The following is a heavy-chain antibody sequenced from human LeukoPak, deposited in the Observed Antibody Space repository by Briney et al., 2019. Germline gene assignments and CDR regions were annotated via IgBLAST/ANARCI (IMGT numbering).Heavy chain of an antibody. D-gene: IGHD2-2*01. CDR3: ASWGDCSSTSCPYYFDY. V-gene: IGHV1-2*02. CDR1: GYPFIDYY. CDR2: INSKTGGL. J-gene: IGHJ4*02. Sequence: ASVKVSCKTSGYPFIDYYMHWVRQAPGQGLEWMGWINSKTGGLNYAQKFQARVTMTRDTSISTAYMELSRLRSDDTAVYYCASWGDCSSTSCPYYFDYWGQGTLVTVSS.